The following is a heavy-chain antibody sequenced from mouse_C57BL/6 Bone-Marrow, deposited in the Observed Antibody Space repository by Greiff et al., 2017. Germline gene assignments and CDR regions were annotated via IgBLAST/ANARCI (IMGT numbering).Heavy chain of an antibody. CDR2: ISYSGST. J-gene: IGHJ1*03. CDR3: ARRSNYGGYFDV. D-gene: IGHD2-5*01. CDR1: GYSINSDY. V-gene: IGHV3-8*01. Sequence: EVQRVESGPGLAKPSQTLSLTCSVTGYSINSDYWNWIRKFPGNKLEYMGYISYSGSTYYNPSLKSRISITRDTSKNQYYLQLNSVTTEDTATYYCARRSNYGGYFDVWGTGTTVTVSS.